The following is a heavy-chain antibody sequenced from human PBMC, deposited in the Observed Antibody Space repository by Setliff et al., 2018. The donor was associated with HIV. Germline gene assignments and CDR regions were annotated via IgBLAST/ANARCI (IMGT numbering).Heavy chain of an antibody. Sequence: GESLKISCQGFGYNFTNFWIGWVRQMPGKGLEWMGIIYPVDFDSRYSPSFQGQVIISVDKSTSTAHLQWSSLKASDTSMYFCARGEHFSYYMDVWGKGTTVTVSS. V-gene: IGHV5-51*01. CDR2: IYPVDFDS. J-gene: IGHJ6*03. CDR1: GYNFTNFW. CDR3: ARGEHFSYYMDV.